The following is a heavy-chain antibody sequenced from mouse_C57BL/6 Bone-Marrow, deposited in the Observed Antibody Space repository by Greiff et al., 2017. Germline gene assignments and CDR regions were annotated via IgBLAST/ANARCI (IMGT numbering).Heavy chain of an antibody. CDR3: ARDEGGYYVSLAY. J-gene: IGHJ3*01. Sequence: EVQRVESGGGLVKPGGSLKLSCAASGFTFSSYAMSWVRQTPEKRLEWVATISDGGSYTYYPDNVKGRFTISRDNAKNNLYLQMSHLKSEDTAMYYCARDEGGYYVSLAYWGQGTLVTVSA. V-gene: IGHV5-4*01. CDR1: GFTFSSYA. CDR2: ISDGGSYT. D-gene: IGHD2-3*01.